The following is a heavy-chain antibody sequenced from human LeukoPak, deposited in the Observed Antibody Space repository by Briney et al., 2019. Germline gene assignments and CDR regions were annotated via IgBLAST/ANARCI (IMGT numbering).Heavy chain of an antibody. CDR2: INHNSGGT. V-gene: IGHV1-2*02. Sequence: ASVKVSCKASGYTVTGYYMHWGRQAPGQGREWMGWINHNSGGTNYAQKFQGRVTMTRDTSISTAYMELSRLRSDDTAVYYCEGSGSYICFDPWGQGTLVTVSS. D-gene: IGHD1-26*01. CDR1: GYTVTGYY. CDR3: EGSGSYICFDP. J-gene: IGHJ5*02.